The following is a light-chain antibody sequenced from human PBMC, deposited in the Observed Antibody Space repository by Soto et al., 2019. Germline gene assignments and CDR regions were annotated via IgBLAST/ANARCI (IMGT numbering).Light chain of an antibody. J-gene: IGKJ4*01. CDR1: QSVSSSY. CDR3: QQYGSSPAT. CDR2: GAS. V-gene: IGKV3-20*01. Sequence: EIVLTQSPGTLSLSPGERATLSCRASQSVSSSYLAWYQQKPGQAPRLLIYGASSRATGFPDRFSGSGSGTDFTLTISRLGPEDFAVYYCQQYGSSPATFGGGTKVEIK.